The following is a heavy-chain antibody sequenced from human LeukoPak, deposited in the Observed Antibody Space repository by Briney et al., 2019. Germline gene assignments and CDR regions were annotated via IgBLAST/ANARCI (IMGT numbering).Heavy chain of an antibody. J-gene: IGHJ4*02. Sequence: PSETLSLTCTVSGGSISSGDYYWSWIRQPPGKGLEWIGYIYYSGSTYYNPSLKSRVTISVDTSKNQFSLKLSSVTAADTAVYYCAREDCSSTSCAFDYWGQGTLVTVSS. D-gene: IGHD2-2*01. CDR2: IYYSGST. CDR3: AREDCSSTSCAFDY. CDR1: GGSISSGDYY. V-gene: IGHV4-30-4*01.